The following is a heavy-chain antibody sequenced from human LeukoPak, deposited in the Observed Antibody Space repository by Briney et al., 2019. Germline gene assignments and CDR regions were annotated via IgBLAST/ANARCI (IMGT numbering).Heavy chain of an antibody. J-gene: IGHJ1*01. D-gene: IGHD3-16*01. Sequence: ASVKVSCKASGYTFTGYYMHWVRQAPGQGLEWMGWINPNSGGTNYAQKFQGRVTMTRDTSISTAYMELSRLRFDDTAVYYCAREVGGSEYFQHWGQGTLVTVSS. CDR3: AREVGGSEYFQH. V-gene: IGHV1-2*02. CDR2: INPNSGGT. CDR1: GYTFTGYY.